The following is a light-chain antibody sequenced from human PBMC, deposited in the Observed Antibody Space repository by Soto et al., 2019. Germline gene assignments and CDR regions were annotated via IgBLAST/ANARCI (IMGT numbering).Light chain of an antibody. Sequence: DIVMTQSPATLSVYAGERATLSCRASQSVSSSYLAWYQQKPGQAPRLLIYGASSRDTGIPDRFSGSGSGTDFTLTISRLEPEDFAVYYCQQNGSTPGTFGQGTKVDIK. CDR2: GAS. CDR3: QQNGSTPGT. J-gene: IGKJ1*01. CDR1: QSVSSSY. V-gene: IGKV3-20*01.